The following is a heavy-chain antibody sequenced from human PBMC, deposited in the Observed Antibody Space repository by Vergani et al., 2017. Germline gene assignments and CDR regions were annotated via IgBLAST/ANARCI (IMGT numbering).Heavy chain of an antibody. CDR1: GYSFTSYW. J-gene: IGHJ4*02. Sequence: EVQLVQSGAEVKKPGESLKISCKGSGYSFTSYWIGWVRQMPGKGLEWMGIIYPGDSDTRYSPSFQGQVTISAAKSISTAYLQWGSLKASDTAMYYCARGGVGYCSGGSCYYFDYWGQGTLVTVSS. CDR3: ARGGVGYCSGGSCYYFDY. D-gene: IGHD2-15*01. V-gene: IGHV5-51*03. CDR2: IYPGDSDT.